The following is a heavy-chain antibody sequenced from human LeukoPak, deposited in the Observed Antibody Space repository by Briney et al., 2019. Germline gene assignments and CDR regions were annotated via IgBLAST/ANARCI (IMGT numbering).Heavy chain of an antibody. Sequence: SETLSLTCTVSGGSISSYYWSWIRQPPGKGLEWIGYIYYSGSTNYNPSLKSRVTISVDTSKNQFSLKLGSVTAADTAVYYCARHWRQQWLARPLYFDYWGQGTLVTVSS. D-gene: IGHD6-19*01. J-gene: IGHJ4*02. V-gene: IGHV4-59*08. CDR2: IYYSGST. CDR3: ARHWRQQWLARPLYFDY. CDR1: GGSISSYY.